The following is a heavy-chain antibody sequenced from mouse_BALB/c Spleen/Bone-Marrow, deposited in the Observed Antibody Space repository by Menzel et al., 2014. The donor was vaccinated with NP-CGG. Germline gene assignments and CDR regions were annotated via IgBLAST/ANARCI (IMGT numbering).Heavy chain of an antibody. CDR3: AIWGYNISPYALDY. J-gene: IGHJ4*01. Sequence: LMESGPEVVKPGALVKISCKASGYTFTSYDINWVKQRPGQGLEWIGWIYPGDGSTKYNEKFRGKATLTADKSSSTAYMQLSSLTSENSAVYFCAIWGYNISPYALDYWGQGTSVTVSS. V-gene: IGHV1S33*01. D-gene: IGHD3-1*01. CDR1: GYTFTSYD. CDR2: IYPGDGST.